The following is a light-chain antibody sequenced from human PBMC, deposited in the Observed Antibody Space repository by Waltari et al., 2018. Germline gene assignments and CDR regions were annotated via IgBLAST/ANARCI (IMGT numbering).Light chain of an antibody. V-gene: IGLV1-40*01. CDR2: HTS. CDR1: SYTIGEGYD. Sequence: QSVLTPPPSVSGAPGQRVTLSCNGSSYTIGEGYDVHWYEQFPATAPTLLIYHTSNRPSGVPYRFSGSKSGTSASLAITVLLAEDEADYYCQSFDSSLNAVLFGGGTKLTVL. CDR3: QSFDSSLNAVL. J-gene: IGLJ2*01.